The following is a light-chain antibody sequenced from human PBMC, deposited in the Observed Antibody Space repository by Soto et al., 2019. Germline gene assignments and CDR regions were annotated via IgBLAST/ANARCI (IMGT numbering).Light chain of an antibody. Sequence: IQMAQSPSTLSASVGDGVTLTCRASQSISRWLAWYPQLPGKAPKLLIYDASSLESGVPSRFSGMGSWTECTLTISSLQPDDVSTDYCQQYNSYSLTFGQGTKVDIK. J-gene: IGKJ1*01. V-gene: IGKV1-5*01. CDR1: QSISRW. CDR3: QQYNSYSLT. CDR2: DAS.